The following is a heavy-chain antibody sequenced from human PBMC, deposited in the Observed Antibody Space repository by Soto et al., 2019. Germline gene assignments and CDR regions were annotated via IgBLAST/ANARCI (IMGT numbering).Heavy chain of an antibody. Sequence: GSVKVCFKASGYPFTTHGIDLIRQAPGQGLEWMGWISGYNGNTKYAQKLQGRVTMTTDTSTSTVYMELRSLRSDDTAVFYCARRYYYDSFGYSIYFDYWGQGTLVTVSS. CDR3: ARRYYYDSFGYSIYFDY. CDR1: GYPFTTHG. D-gene: IGHD3-22*01. V-gene: IGHV1-18*04. CDR2: ISGYNGNT. J-gene: IGHJ4*02.